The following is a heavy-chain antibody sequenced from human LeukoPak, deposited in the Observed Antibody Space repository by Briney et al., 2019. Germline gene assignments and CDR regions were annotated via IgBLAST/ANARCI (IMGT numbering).Heavy chain of an antibody. CDR3: ARSRRAFDI. CDR2: INHSGST. J-gene: IGHJ3*02. Sequence: SETLSLTCTVSGGSISSYYWSWIRQPPGKGLEWIGEINHSGSTNYNPSLKSRVTISVDTSKNQFSLKLSSVTAADTAVYYCARSRRAFDIWGQGTMVTVSS. CDR1: GGSISSYY. V-gene: IGHV4-34*01.